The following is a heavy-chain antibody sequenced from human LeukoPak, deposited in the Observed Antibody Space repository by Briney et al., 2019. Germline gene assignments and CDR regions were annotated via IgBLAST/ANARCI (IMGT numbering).Heavy chain of an antibody. Sequence: PGGSLRLSCAASGFTFSSYSMNWVRQAPGKGLEWVSSISSSSSYIYYADSVKGRFTISRDNAKNSLYLQMNSLRAEDTAVYYCARESVVPAAIPLGLDYWGQGTLVTVSS. CDR1: GFTFSSYS. D-gene: IGHD2-2*02. J-gene: IGHJ4*02. CDR3: ARESVVPAAIPLGLDY. V-gene: IGHV3-21*01. CDR2: ISSSSSYI.